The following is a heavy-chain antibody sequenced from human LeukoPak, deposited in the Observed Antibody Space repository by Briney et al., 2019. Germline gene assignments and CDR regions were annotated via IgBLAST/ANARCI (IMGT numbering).Heavy chain of an antibody. J-gene: IGHJ4*02. CDR3: ARGGYGYPVDY. Sequence: GASVKVSCKASGYTFTSYYMRWVRQAPGQGLEWMGIINPSGGSTSYAQKFQGGVTMTRDMSTSTVYMELSSLRSEDTAVYYCARGGYGYPVDYWGQGTLVTVSS. CDR1: GYTFTSYY. D-gene: IGHD5-18*01. V-gene: IGHV1-46*01. CDR2: INPSGGST.